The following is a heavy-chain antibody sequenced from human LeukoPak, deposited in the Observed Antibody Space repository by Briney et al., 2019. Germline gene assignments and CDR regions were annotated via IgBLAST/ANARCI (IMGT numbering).Heavy chain of an antibody. D-gene: IGHD3-10*01. J-gene: IGHJ6*02. V-gene: IGHV3-21*01. CDR1: GFTFSSYS. CDR2: ISSSSSYI. CDR3: AREPTMVRGVSYGMDV. Sequence: GGPLRLSREASGFTFSSYSMNWVRQAPGKGLEWVSSISSSSSYIYYADSVKGRFTISRDNAKNSLYLQMNSLRAEDTAVYYCAREPTMVRGVSYGMDVWGQGTTVTVSS.